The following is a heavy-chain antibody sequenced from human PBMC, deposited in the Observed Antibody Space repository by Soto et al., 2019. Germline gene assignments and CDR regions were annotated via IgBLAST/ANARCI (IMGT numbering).Heavy chain of an antibody. CDR3: ARQGGPTGTYYYYGMDV. J-gene: IGHJ6*02. CDR2: IIPIFGTA. Sequence: SVKVSCKASGGTFSSYAISWLRQAPGQGLEWMGGIIPIFGTANYAQKFQGRVTITADKSTSTAYMELSSLRSEDTAVYYCARQGGPTGTYYYYGMDVWGQGTTVTVSS. V-gene: IGHV1-69*06. CDR1: GGTFSSYA. D-gene: IGHD1-1*01.